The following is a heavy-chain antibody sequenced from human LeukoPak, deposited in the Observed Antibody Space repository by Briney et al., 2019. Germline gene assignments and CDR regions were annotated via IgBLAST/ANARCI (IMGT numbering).Heavy chain of an antibody. J-gene: IGHJ4*02. D-gene: IGHD3-10*01. CDR1: GFTFSSYG. Sequence: GTSLRLSCAASGFTFSSYGMHWVRQAPGKGVEWVAVISYDGSNKYYVDSVKGRFTISRDNSKNTLYLQMNSLRAEDTAVYYCAKVKAALLWFGTIFDYWGQGTLVTVSS. CDR3: AKVKAALLWFGTIFDY. CDR2: ISYDGSNK. V-gene: IGHV3-30*18.